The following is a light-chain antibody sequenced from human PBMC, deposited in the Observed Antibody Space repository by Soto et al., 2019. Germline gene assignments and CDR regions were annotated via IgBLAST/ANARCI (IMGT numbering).Light chain of an antibody. Sequence: QSVLTQPHSGSGSQGQSGPITNYGTSSDVGGYNYVSWYQQHPGKAPKLIIFDVNKRPSGVPDRFSGSKSGSTASLTISGLQAEDEADYYCCSYGGSFYVVGTGTKVTVL. CDR1: SSDVGGYNY. V-gene: IGLV2-11*01. CDR3: CSYGGSFYV. CDR2: DVN. J-gene: IGLJ1*01.